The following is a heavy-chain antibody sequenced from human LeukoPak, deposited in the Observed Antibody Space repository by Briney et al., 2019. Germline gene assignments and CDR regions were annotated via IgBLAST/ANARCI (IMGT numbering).Heavy chain of an antibody. CDR2: INPSGGDT. V-gene: IGHV1-46*04. J-gene: IGHJ4*02. D-gene: IGHD3-3*01. CDR3: ARDILYDFWKGYWSYFDF. Sequence: ASVKVSCKASGYTFSDYYIHWVRQAPGQPFEWMGIINPSGGDTNYTQKLQGRVTITTDTSANTVYMELTSLTSEDTAVYYCARDILYDFWKGYWSYFDFWGQGTVISVSS. CDR1: GYTFSDYY.